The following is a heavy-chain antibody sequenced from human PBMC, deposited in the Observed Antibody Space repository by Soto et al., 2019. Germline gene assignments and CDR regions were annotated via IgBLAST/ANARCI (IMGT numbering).Heavy chain of an antibody. Sequence: SGPTLVKPTQPLTLTCTFSGFSLSTSGVGVGWIRQPPGKALEWLALIYWDDDKRYSPSLKSRLTITKDTSKNQVVLTMTNMDPVDTATYYCAHSPYGYNYYYYYGMDVWGQGTTVTVSS. J-gene: IGHJ6*02. V-gene: IGHV2-5*02. CDR2: IYWDDDK. CDR1: GFSLSTSGVG. D-gene: IGHD5-12*01. CDR3: AHSPYGYNYYYYYGMDV.